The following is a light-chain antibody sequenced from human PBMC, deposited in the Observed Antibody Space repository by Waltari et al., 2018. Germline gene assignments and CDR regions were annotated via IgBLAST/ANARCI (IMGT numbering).Light chain of an antibody. CDR2: EVS. CDR3: MQAVNLLYT. Sequence: DIVMTQTPLSLSVTPGHSASISCKSSQGLLHSDGKTYLYWDLQKPGQSPPLLISEVSSRVSGVPDRFSGSGSGTDFTLKISRVEAEDVGIYYCMQAVNLLYTFGQGTKLEIK. V-gene: IGKV2-29*02. CDR1: QGLLHSDGKTY. J-gene: IGKJ2*01.